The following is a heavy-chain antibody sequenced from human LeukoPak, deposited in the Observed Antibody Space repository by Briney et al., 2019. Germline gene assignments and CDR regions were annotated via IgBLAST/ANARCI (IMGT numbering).Heavy chain of an antibody. D-gene: IGHD6-19*01. J-gene: IGHJ4*02. CDR1: GFTFSTYA. Sequence: LPGGSLRLSCAAPGFTFSTYAITWVRQGPGKGLEWVSAIRPDGDKTYYANSVRGRFTISRDNSKDTVYLQINGLRVEDTAVYYCAREQSGTRGWYTVDYWGQGTLVTVSS. V-gene: IGHV3-23*01. CDR3: AREQSGTRGWYTVDY. CDR2: IRPDGDKT.